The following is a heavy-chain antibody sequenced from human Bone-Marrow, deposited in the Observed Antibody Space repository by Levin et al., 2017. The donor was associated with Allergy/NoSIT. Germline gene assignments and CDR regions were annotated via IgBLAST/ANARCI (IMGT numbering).Heavy chain of an antibody. V-gene: IGHV3-11*01. CDR2: ISTSGSNI. D-gene: IGHD1-26*01. CDR1: GFTFSDYY. J-gene: IGHJ4*02. CDR3: ARGGTQRAGYFDY. Sequence: SCAASGFTFSDYYMIWIRQAPGKGLEWVSYISTSGSNINYADSVKGRFTISRDNAKNSLYLQMDSLRAEDTAVYYCARGGTQRAGYFDYWGQGTLVTVSS.